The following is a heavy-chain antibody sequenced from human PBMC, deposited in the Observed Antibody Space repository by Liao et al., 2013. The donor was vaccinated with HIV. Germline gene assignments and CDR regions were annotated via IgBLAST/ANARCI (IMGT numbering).Heavy chain of an antibody. V-gene: IGHV4-34*01. CDR3: ASGLRRWFDP. CDR1: GGSFSGYY. CDR2: VNHSGST. D-gene: IGHD3-10*01. Sequence: QLQLQESGPGLLKPSETLSLTCAVYGGSFSGYYWSWIRQPPREGAWSGLGKVNHSGSTNYNPSLKSRVTISVDTSKKQFSLKLSSVTAADTAVYYCASGLRRWFDPWGQGTLVTVSS. J-gene: IGHJ5*02.